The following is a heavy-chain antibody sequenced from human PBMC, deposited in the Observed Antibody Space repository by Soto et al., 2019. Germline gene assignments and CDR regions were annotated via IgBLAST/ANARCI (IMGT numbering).Heavy chain of an antibody. CDR3: TSLFFFFQAEDGIRDVRSVSAFLLNRSSDL. J-gene: IGHJ2*01. Sequence: KGLAWVGRIRSKANSYATAYAASVKGRFTISRDDSKTPVYLQMNSLKPEDTAVYYCTSLFFFFQAEDGIRDVRSVSAFLLNRSSDL. V-gene: IGHV3-73*01. CDR2: IRSKANSYAT. D-gene: IGHD3-10*02.